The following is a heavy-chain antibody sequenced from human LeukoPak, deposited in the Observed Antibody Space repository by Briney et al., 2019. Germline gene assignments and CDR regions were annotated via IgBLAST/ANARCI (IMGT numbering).Heavy chain of an antibody. J-gene: IGHJ6*02. V-gene: IGHV4-34*01. CDR3: ARTVQLWRPYYYYGMDV. D-gene: IGHD5-18*01. CDR2: INHSGST. Sequence: SETLSLTCAVYGGSFSGYYWSWIRQPPGKGLEWIGEINHSGSTNYNPSLKSRVTISVDTSKNQFSLKLSSVTAADTAVYYCARTVQLWRPYYYYGMDVWGQGTTVTVSS. CDR1: GGSFSGYY.